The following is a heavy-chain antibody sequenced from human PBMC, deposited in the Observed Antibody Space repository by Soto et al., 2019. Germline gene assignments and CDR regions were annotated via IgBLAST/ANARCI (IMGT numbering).Heavy chain of an antibody. D-gene: IGHD3-3*01. CDR2: MNPNSGNT. CDR1: GYTFTSYD. J-gene: IGHJ6*02. CDR3: ARFPDFWSGYNYYYYGMDV. V-gene: IGHV1-8*01. Sequence: ASVKVSCKASGYTFTSYDINWVRQATGQGLEWMGWMNPNSGNTGCAQKFQGRVTMTRNTSISTAYMELSSLRSEDTAVYYCARFPDFWSGYNYYYYGMDVWGQGTTVTVSS.